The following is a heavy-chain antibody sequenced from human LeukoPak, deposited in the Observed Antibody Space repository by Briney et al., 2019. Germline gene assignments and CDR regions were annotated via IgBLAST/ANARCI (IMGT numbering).Heavy chain of an antibody. J-gene: IGHJ4*02. CDR3: ARGSPPSSSCYDH. D-gene: IGHD6-13*01. V-gene: IGHV4-59*12. CDR1: GGSISSYY. CDR2: MYYSGTT. Sequence: PSETLSLTCTVSGGSISSYYWGWIRQPPGKGLEWIAYMYYSGTTYYNPSLKSRVTISIDTSKNQFSLNLNSVTAADTAVYYCARGSPPSSSCYDHWGQGTLVTVSS.